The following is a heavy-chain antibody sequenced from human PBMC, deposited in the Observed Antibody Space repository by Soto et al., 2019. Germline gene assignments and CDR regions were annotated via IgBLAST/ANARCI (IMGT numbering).Heavy chain of an antibody. CDR3: ARDGARGWFDP. CDR2: IHYSGST. Sequence: SETLSLTCTVSGGSISSGDYYWSWIRHHPGKGLEWIGYIHYSGSTYYSPSLKSRVTISVDTSKNQLSLRLSSVTAADTAVYYCARDGARGWFDPWGQGTLVTVSS. J-gene: IGHJ5*02. CDR1: GGSISSGDYY. V-gene: IGHV4-31*03.